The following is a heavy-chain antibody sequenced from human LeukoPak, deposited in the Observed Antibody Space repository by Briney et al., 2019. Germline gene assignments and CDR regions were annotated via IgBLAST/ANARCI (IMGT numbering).Heavy chain of an antibody. D-gene: IGHD2-15*01. Sequence: SVKVSCKASGGTFSSYAISWVRQAPGQGLEWMGRIIPILGIANYAQKFQGRVTITADKSTSTAYMELSSLRSEDTAVYYCARVVVAGWSPPIDYWGQGTLVTVSS. CDR3: ARVVVAGWSPPIDY. J-gene: IGHJ4*02. CDR2: IIPILGIA. CDR1: GGTFSSYA. V-gene: IGHV1-69*04.